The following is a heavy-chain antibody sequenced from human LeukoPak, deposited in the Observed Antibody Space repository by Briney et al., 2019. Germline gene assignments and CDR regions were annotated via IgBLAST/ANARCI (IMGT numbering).Heavy chain of an antibody. V-gene: IGHV3-20*04. CDR1: GFTFDDYG. J-gene: IGHJ6*03. CDR3: ASATVTTYDFYYYMDV. D-gene: IGHD4-11*01. Sequence: GGSLRLSCAASGFTFDDYGMSWVRQAPGKGLEWVSGINWNGGSTGYADSVKGRFTISRDNAKNSLYLQMNSLRAEDTAVYYCASATVTTYDFYYYMDVWGKGTTVTVSS. CDR2: INWNGGST.